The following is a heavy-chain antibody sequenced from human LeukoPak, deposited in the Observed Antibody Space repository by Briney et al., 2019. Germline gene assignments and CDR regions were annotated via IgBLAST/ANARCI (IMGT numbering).Heavy chain of an antibody. J-gene: IGHJ6*02. CDR1: GFTFSSYG. Sequence: GGSLRLPCAASGFTFSSYGMHWVRQAPGKGLEWVAVIWYDGSNKYYADSVKGRFTISRDNSKNTLYLQMNSLRAEDTAVYYCARDHTQDPLSHYYGMDVWGQGTTVTVSS. CDR2: IWYDGSNK. CDR3: ARDHTQDPLSHYYGMDV. V-gene: IGHV3-33*01. D-gene: IGHD2-2*01.